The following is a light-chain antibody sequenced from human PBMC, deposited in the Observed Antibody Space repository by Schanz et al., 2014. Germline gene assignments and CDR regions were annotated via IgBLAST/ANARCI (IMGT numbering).Light chain of an antibody. CDR3: NSYASSSSLVV. CDR1: SSDVGGYDY. V-gene: IGLV2-8*01. CDR2: EVS. Sequence: QSALTQPPSASGSPGQSVTVSCTGTSSDVGGYDYVSWYQQLPGKAPKLMIYEVSKRPSGVPDRFSGSKSGNTASLTVSGLQAEDEADYYCNSYASSSSLVVFGGGTKVTVL. J-gene: IGLJ2*01.